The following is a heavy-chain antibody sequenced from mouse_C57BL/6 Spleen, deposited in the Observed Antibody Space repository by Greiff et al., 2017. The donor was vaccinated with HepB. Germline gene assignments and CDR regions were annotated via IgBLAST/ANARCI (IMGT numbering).Heavy chain of an antibody. V-gene: IGHV1-15*01. CDR2: IDPETGGT. J-gene: IGHJ3*01. D-gene: IGHD2-4*01. CDR1: GYTFTDYE. Sequence: SGAELVRPGASVTLSCKASGYTFTDYEMHWVKQTPVHGLEWIGAIDPETGGTAYNQKFKGKAILTADKSSSTAYMELRSLTSEDSAVYYCTTIYYDYARRFAYWGQGTLVTVSA. CDR3: TTIYYDYARRFAY.